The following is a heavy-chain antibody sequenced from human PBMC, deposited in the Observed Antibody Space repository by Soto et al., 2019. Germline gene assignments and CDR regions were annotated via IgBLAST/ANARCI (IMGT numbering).Heavy chain of an antibody. CDR1: GYSFTSYW. D-gene: IGHD6-13*01. Sequence: PGESLKISCKGPGYSFTSYWVIWARQMPGKGLEWMGSIDPSDSYSDYSPSFQGHVTMSADMSINTAFLHWSSLKAPGTAFYYCARLVQAPPVYNNTWYKSFHPWGPGTLVTVSS. CDR3: ARLVQAPPVYNNTWYKSFHP. V-gene: IGHV5-10-1*01. CDR2: IDPSDSYS. J-gene: IGHJ5*02.